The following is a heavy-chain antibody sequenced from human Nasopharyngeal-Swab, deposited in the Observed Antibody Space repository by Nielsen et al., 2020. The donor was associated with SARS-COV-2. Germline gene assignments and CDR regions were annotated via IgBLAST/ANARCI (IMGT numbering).Heavy chain of an antibody. CDR3: VKDLAYDEVS. J-gene: IGHJ5*02. Sequence: GESLKISCAASGFTFSSSAISWVRQAPGKGLEWVSAISGGGDITAYADSVRGRFTISRDNSRDTLYLQMNSLRGEDTAIYYCVKDLAYDEVSWGQGTLVTVSS. CDR1: GFTFSSSA. CDR2: ISGGGDIT. D-gene: IGHD5-12*01. V-gene: IGHV3-23*01.